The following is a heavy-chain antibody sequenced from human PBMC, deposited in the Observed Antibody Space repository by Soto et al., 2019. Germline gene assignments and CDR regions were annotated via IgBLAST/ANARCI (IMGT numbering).Heavy chain of an antibody. V-gene: IGHV3-15*01. J-gene: IGHJ4*02. CDR3: TTEYYDILTGRRDY. D-gene: IGHD3-9*01. CDR1: GFTFSNAW. Sequence: LRLPCAASGFTFSNAWMSWVRQAPGKGLEWVGRIKSKTDGGTTDYAAPVKGRFTISRDDSKNTLYLQMNSLKTEDTAVYYCTTEYYDILTGRRDYWGQGTLVTVSS. CDR2: IKSKTDGGTT.